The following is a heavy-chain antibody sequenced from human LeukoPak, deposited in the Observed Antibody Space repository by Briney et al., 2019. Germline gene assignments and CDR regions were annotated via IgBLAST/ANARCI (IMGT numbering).Heavy chain of an antibody. Sequence: GRPLRLSCAASGFTLDDYAMHWVRHAPGKGLEWVSGISWNSGSIGYADSVKGRFTISRDNAKNSLYLQMNSLRAEDTALYYCARGSGGDYRDYYYYGMDVWGQGTTVTVSS. CDR2: ISWNSGSI. V-gene: IGHV3-9*01. CDR1: GFTLDDYA. J-gene: IGHJ6*02. D-gene: IGHD4-17*01. CDR3: ARGSGGDYRDYYYYGMDV.